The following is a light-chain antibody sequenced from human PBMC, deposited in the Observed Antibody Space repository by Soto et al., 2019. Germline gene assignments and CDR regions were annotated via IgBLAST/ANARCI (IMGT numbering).Light chain of an antibody. CDR1: QSVSSSY. V-gene: IGKV3-20*01. J-gene: IGKJ1*01. CDR3: QQYGSSPGT. Sequence: EIVLTQSPGTLSLSPGERATLSCRASQSVSSSYLAWYQQKPGQSPRLLIYVSSSRATGIPDRFSGSGSGTDLTLTISRLEPEDFAVYSCQQYGSSPGTFGQGTKVEMK. CDR2: VSS.